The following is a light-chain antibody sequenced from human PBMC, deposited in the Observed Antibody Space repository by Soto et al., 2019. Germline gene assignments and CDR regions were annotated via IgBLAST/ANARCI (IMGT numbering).Light chain of an antibody. CDR3: GTCDSSLRVGV. CDR2: ENN. Sequence: QSVLTQPPSVSAAPGQKVTISCSGTTANIGSNYVSWYLQLPGTAPQLLIYENNNRPSGLPDRFSGSKSCTSATPDITGLQTGDEDDYDCGTCDSSLRVGVFGGGTKVTVL. CDR1: TANIGSNY. V-gene: IGLV1-51*01. J-gene: IGLJ2*01.